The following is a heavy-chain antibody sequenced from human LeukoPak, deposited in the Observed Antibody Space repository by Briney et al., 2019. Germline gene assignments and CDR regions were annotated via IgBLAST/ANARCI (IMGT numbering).Heavy chain of an antibody. CDR2: IFPIFGTA. V-gene: IGHV1-69*05. Sequence: GASVKVSCKASGYTFSAYDVSWVRHAPGQGGEWMGGIFPIFGTANYAQKLRGRVTITTDESTSTAYMELSSLRSEDTAVYYYAVGGIVGAVVPAASDRETGRWFDPWGQGTLVTVSS. CDR1: GYTFSAYD. D-gene: IGHD2-2*01. J-gene: IGHJ5*02. CDR3: AVGGIVGAVVPAASDRETGRWFDP.